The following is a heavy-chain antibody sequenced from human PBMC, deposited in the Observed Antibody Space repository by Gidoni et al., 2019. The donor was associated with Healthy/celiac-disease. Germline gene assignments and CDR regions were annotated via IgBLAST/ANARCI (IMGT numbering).Heavy chain of an antibody. D-gene: IGHD1-26*01. Sequence: QLQLQESGPGLVKPSETLSLTCTVSGGSISSSSYYWGWIRQPPGKGLEWIGSIYYSGSTYYNPSLKSRVTISVDTSKNQFSLKLSSVTAADTAVYYCAREYSGSYYVDYWGQGTLVTVSS. CDR1: GGSISSSSYY. J-gene: IGHJ4*02. CDR3: AREYSGSYYVDY. V-gene: IGHV4-39*02. CDR2: IYYSGST.